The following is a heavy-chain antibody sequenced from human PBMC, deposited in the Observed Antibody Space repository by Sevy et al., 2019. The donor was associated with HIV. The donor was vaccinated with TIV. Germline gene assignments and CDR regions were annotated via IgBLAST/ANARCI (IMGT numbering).Heavy chain of an antibody. V-gene: IGHV3-49*03. Sequence: GGSLRLSCVTSGFAFRDYAMSWFRQAPGKGPEWVGFIRSLSYGGTTEYAAFVKGRFSISRDDSKSIGYLQMNSLKTAVTAAYYCTRDPVPLYFYDRSGYYYDDWGQGTLVTVSS. CDR3: TRDPVPLYFYDRSGYYYDD. J-gene: IGHJ4*02. CDR2: IRSLSYGGTT. D-gene: IGHD3-22*01. CDR1: GFAFRDYA.